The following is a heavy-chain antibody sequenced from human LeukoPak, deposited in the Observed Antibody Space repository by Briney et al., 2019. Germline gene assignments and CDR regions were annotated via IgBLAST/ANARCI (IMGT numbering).Heavy chain of an antibody. Sequence: PGGSLRLSCAASGFTFSSYWMSWVRQAPGKGLEWVANIKQDGSEKYYVDSVKGRFTISRDNAKNLLYLQMNSLRVDDTAMYYCTRGYDISDYWGQGTVVTVSS. D-gene: IGHD3-9*01. J-gene: IGHJ4*02. CDR1: GFTFSSYW. CDR2: IKQDGSEK. CDR3: TRGYDISDY. V-gene: IGHV3-7*01.